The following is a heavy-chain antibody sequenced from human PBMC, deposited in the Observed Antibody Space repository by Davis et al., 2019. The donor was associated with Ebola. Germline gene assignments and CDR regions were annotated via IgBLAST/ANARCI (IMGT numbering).Heavy chain of an antibody. CDR3: ARLTPGP. J-gene: IGHJ5*02. CDR1: GYSISSGYY. V-gene: IGHV4-38-2*02. CDR2: IYHSGST. Sequence: GSLRLSCTVSGYSISSGYYWGWIRQPPGKGLEWIGSIYHSGSTYYNPSLKSRVTISVDTSKNQFSLKLNSVTAADTAVYYCARLTPGPWGQGTLVTVSS.